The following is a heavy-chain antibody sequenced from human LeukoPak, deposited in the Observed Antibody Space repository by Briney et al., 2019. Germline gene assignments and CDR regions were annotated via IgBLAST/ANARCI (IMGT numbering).Heavy chain of an antibody. CDR1: GFAFSDYS. CDR2: ISSSDNTI. J-gene: IGHJ4*02. D-gene: IGHD5-18*01. V-gene: IGHV3-48*02. Sequence: GGSLRLSCAASGFAFSDYSMNWVRQAPGKGLEWVSYISSSDNTIHYAVSVKGRFTISRDNAKNSLYLEMNSLRDEDTAVYYCARVHRGYSYGRLDYWGQGTLVTVSS. CDR3: ARVHRGYSYGRLDY.